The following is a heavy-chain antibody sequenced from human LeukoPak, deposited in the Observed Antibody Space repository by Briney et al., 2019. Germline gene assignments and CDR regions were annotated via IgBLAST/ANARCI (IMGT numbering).Heavy chain of an antibody. Sequence: GRSLRLSCAASGFTFSSYAMHWVRQAPGKGLEWVAVISYDGSNKYYADSVKGRFTISRDNSKNTLYLQMNSLRAEDTAVYYCARDRDGYFDYWGQGTLVTVSS. V-gene: IGHV3-30-3*01. D-gene: IGHD5-24*01. CDR3: ARDRDGYFDY. CDR1: GFTFSSYA. J-gene: IGHJ4*02. CDR2: ISYDGSNK.